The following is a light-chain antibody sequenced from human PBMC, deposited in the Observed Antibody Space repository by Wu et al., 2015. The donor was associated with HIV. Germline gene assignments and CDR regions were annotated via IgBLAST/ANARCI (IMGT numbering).Light chain of an antibody. Sequence: EIVLTQSPDTLSLSPGERATLSCRASQTVSSTYLAWYQQKPGQAPRLLIYGTSSRATGIPDRFSGRGSGTDLTLTISRLEPEDFAVYYCQQYYRSFTFGPGTKVDIK. CDR3: QQYYRSFT. CDR1: QTVSSTY. V-gene: IGKV3-20*01. CDR2: GTS. J-gene: IGKJ3*01.